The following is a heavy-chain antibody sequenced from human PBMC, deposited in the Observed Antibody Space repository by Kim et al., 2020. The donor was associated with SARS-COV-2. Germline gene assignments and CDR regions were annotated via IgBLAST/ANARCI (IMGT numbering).Heavy chain of an antibody. CDR3: AKSGGGAAAFDY. CDR2: VGGSGRNT. D-gene: IGHD6-13*01. CDR1: GFTFGSFV. J-gene: IGHJ4*02. Sequence: GGSLRLSCAMSGFTFGSFVMNWVRQAPGKGLEWVSGVGGSGRNTYYADSVKGRFTISRDNSKSTLSLEMNSLSAEDTAVYYCAKSGGGAAAFDYWGQGT. V-gene: IGHV3-23*01.